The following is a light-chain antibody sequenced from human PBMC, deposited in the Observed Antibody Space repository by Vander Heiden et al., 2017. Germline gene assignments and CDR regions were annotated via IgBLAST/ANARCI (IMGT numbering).Light chain of an antibody. CDR3: QQYDSNPPWT. J-gene: IGKJ1*01. CDR2: WAS. V-gene: IGKV4-1*01. CDR1: QSVLHSANNKNY. Sequence: DIVMTQSPDSLAVSLGERATINCKSSQSVLHSANNKNYLAWYQQKPGQPPKLLIYWASTRESGVPDRFSGSGFGTDFTLTINSRHAEDVAVYYCQQYDSNPPWTFGQGTKVEIK.